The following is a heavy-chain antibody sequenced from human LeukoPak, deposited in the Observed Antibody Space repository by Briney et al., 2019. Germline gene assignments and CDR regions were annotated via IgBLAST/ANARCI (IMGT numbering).Heavy chain of an antibody. CDR3: AREYGDFDY. CDR1: GSSISNYY. CDR2: INASGRT. Sequence: PSETLSLACTVSGSSISNYYWSWIRQPAGKGLEWIGRINASGRTNYNTSLKSRVTMSVDMSKNQFSLKVHSVTAADTAVYYCAREYGDFDYWGQGTLVTVSS. J-gene: IGHJ4*02. V-gene: IGHV4-4*07. D-gene: IGHD4-17*01.